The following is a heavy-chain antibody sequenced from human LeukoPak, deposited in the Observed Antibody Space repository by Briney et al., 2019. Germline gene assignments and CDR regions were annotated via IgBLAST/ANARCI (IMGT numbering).Heavy chain of an antibody. Sequence: PSETLSLTCTVSGGSISSYYWSWIRQPPGKGLEWIGEINHSGSTNYNPSLKSRVTISVDTSKNQFSLKLSSVTAADTAVYYCASLQTGARKNKFDYWGQGTLVTVSS. V-gene: IGHV4-34*01. J-gene: IGHJ4*02. CDR1: GGSISSYY. D-gene: IGHD2-8*02. CDR2: INHSGST. CDR3: ASLQTGARKNKFDY.